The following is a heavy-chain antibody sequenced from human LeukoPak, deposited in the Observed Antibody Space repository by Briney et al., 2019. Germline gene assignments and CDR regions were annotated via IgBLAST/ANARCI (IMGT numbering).Heavy chain of an antibody. V-gene: IGHV3-23*01. Sequence: GSLRLSCAASGFTFSSYAMSWVRQAPGKGLEWVSAISGSGGSTYYADSVKGRFTISRDNSKNTLYLQMNSLRAEDTAVYYCAKVSDILTGYPYYFDYWGQGTLVTVSS. D-gene: IGHD3-9*01. CDR2: ISGSGGST. CDR3: AKVSDILTGYPYYFDY. CDR1: GFTFSSYA. J-gene: IGHJ4*02.